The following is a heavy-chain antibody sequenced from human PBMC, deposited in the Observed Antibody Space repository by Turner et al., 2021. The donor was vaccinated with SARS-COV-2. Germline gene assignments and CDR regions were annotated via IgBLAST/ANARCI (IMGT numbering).Heavy chain of an antibody. CDR3: ARQAAGQGLDY. D-gene: IGHD3-10*01. CDR2: IYYSGTT. CDR1: SGSISSSSYF. V-gene: IGHV4-39*01. J-gene: IGHJ4*02. Sequence: QVQLQESGPGLGKPLEILSPTCTVSSGSISSSSYFWGWIRQPPTKELEWIGSIYYSGTTYSNPSLKSRVSLSIDPSKNQFSLNLTSVTAADTGLFYCARQAAGQGLDYWGRGILVTVSS.